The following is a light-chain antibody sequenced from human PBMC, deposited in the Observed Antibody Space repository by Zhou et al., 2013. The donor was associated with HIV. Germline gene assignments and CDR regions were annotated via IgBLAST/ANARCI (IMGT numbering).Light chain of an antibody. CDR3: QQYGSSPTT. Sequence: VLTQSPGTLSLSPGERATLSCRASQSVSSSYLAWYQQKPGQAPRLLIYGASSRATGIPDRFSGSGSGRDFTLTISRLEPDDFAVYYCQQYGSSPTTFGGGTKVEIK. V-gene: IGKV3-20*01. CDR2: GAS. J-gene: IGKJ4*01. CDR1: QSVSSSY.